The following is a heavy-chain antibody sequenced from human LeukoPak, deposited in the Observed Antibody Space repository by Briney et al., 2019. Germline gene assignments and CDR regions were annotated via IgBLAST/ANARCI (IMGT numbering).Heavy chain of an antibody. CDR3: ARERDYYDSSGYYPLRAFDI. Sequence: SVKVSCKTSGYRFSSHGISWVRPAPGQGLAWMGRIVPILGIANYAQTLQGRVTITADKSTSTAYMELSRLRSEDTAVYYCARERDYYDSSGYYPLRAFDIWGQGTMVTVSS. CDR2: IVPILGIA. D-gene: IGHD3-22*01. J-gene: IGHJ3*02. CDR1: GYRFSSHG. V-gene: IGHV1-69*04.